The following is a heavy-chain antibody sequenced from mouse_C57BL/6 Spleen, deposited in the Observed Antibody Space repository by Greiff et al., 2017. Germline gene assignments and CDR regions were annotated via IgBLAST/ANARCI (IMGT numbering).Heavy chain of an antibody. D-gene: IGHD1-1*01. CDR3: ARDLTGGFDY. V-gene: IGHV1-82*01. CDR2: IYPGDGDT. J-gene: IGHJ2*01. CDR1: GYAFSSSW. Sequence: QVQLKESGPELVKPGASVKISCKASGYAFSSSWMNWVKQRPGKGLEWIGRIYPGDGDTNYNGKFKGKATLTADKSSSTAYMQLSSLTSEDSAVCFCARDLTGGFDYWGKGTTLTVSS.